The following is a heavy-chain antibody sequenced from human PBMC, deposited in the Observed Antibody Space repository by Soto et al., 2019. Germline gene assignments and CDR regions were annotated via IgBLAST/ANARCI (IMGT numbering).Heavy chain of an antibody. V-gene: IGHV3-23*01. CDR1: GFRFRTRA. D-gene: IGHD1-1*01. Sequence: PGGSLRLSCAASGFRFRTRAMSWVRQAPGKGLEWVASIRPGGGSTYYADSVKGRFAVSRDNSNVTLYLQMDSLRVEDTAIYYCTTHEERAPRAGGFDSWGQGTPVTVSS. CDR3: TTHEERAPRAGGFDS. CDR2: IRPGGGST. J-gene: IGHJ5*01.